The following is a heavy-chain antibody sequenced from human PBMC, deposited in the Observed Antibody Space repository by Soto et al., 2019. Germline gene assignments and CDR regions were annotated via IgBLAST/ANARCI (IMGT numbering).Heavy chain of an antibody. CDR1: GLSLSNYY. D-gene: IGHD2-15*01. CDR3: ARTKYCTGGHCYGYFDY. Sequence: QMQLFQSGAEVRGPGAQLKVPAKASGLSLSNYYIHWVRQAPEQGFEWMAIISPSGGSTSNAQKFQGRVTVTRDTSTSTVYMELGRLRSEDSAIYYCARTKYCTGGHCYGYFDYWGQGTLVSVSS. CDR2: ISPSGGST. J-gene: IGHJ4*02. V-gene: IGHV1-46*03.